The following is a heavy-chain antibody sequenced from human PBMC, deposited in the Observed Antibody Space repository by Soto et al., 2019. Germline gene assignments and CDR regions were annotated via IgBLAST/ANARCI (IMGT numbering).Heavy chain of an antibody. Sequence: QVRLEQSGAEVKKPGSSVKVSCRASGGTFSRKAIAWLRQAPGQGLEWMGGIIPMFGTTNYAQRFQDRVTITADESTSTGSMELSSLTSEDTAVYYCARVIETITVHMGWFDAWGQGTLVTVSS. CDR3: ARVIETITVHMGWFDA. CDR1: GGTFSRKA. CDR2: IIPMFGTT. D-gene: IGHD5-12*01. V-gene: IGHV1-69*01. J-gene: IGHJ5*02.